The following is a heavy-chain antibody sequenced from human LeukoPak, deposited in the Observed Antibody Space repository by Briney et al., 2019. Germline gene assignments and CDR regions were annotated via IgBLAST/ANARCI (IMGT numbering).Heavy chain of an antibody. CDR3: ATSKRLLLSLDY. D-gene: IGHD2-21*02. J-gene: IGHJ4*02. V-gene: IGHV1-24*01. CDR2: FDPEDGEA. CDR1: GYTLTELS. Sequence: SVKVSCTVSGYTLTELSMHWVRQAPGKGLEWMGGFDPEDGEAIYAQKFQGRVTMTEDTSTDTAYMELSSLRSEDTAVYYCATSKRLLLSLDYWGQGTLVTASS.